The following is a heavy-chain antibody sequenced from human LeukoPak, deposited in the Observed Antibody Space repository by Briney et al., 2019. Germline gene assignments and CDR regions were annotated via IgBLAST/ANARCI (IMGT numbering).Heavy chain of an antibody. Sequence: PGGSLRLSCAASGFNFGRHSMRWIRQAPREGREWVASIRQDGSEKFYVDSVKSRFTICRDNAKDSLYLQMNSLRVEDTAVYYCATVVRNGDCEYWGQGTLVTVSS. V-gene: IGHV3-7*01. CDR3: ATVVRNGDCEY. CDR2: IRQDGSEK. D-gene: IGHD2-21*02. J-gene: IGHJ4*02. CDR1: GFNFGRHS.